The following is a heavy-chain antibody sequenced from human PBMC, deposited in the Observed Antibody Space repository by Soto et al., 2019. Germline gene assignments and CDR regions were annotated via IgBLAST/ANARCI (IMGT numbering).Heavy chain of an antibody. V-gene: IGHV3-23*01. J-gene: IGHJ3*02. D-gene: IGHD2-15*01. CDR2: ISGSGGST. Sequence: EVQLLESGGGLVQPGGSLRLSCAASGFTFSSYAMSWVRQAPGKGLEWVSAISGSGGSTYYADSVKGRFTISRDNSKNRLYVQMNSLRAEDTAVYCCAKASPISIVVGVAAIVDAFDIWGQGKMVNGSS. CDR3: AKASPISIVVGVAAIVDAFDI. CDR1: GFTFSSYA.